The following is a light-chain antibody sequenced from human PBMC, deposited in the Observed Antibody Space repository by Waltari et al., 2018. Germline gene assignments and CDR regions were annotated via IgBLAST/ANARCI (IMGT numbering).Light chain of an antibody. Sequence: EIVLTQSPATLSLSPGERATLSCRASQSVSSYLAWYQQKPGQAPRLLIYDASNRATGIPARFSRSGSGTDFTLTISSLEPEDFAVYYCQQRSNWPLFGGGTKVEIK. CDR2: DAS. CDR1: QSVSSY. CDR3: QQRSNWPL. J-gene: IGKJ4*01. V-gene: IGKV3-11*01.